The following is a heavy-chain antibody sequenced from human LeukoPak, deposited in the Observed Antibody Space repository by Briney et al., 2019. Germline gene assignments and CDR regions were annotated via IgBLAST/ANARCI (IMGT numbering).Heavy chain of an antibody. V-gene: IGHV1-46*01. CDR1: GYTFTSYY. CDR3: ARTHSYHYYYYYMDV. D-gene: IGHD5-18*01. CDR2: INPSGGST. Sequence: ASVKVSCKASGYTFTSYYMHWVRQAPGQGLEWMGIINPSGGSTSYAQKFQGRVTMTRDMSTSTVYMELSSLRSEDTAVYYCARTHSYHYYYYYMDVGGKGTTVTVSS. J-gene: IGHJ6*03.